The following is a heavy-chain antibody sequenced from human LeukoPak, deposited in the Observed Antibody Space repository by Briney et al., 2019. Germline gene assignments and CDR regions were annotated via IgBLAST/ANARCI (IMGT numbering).Heavy chain of an antibody. J-gene: IGHJ6*03. CDR2: FYEDGST. CDR1: GGSIRDTSFY. Sequence: PSETLSLTCTVSGGSIRDTSFYWGWIREPPGKGLEWIGTFYEDGSTFYNPSLKTRVLISADTSKNQFSLKLTSVTAADRAVYYCARQYYYYYMDVWGKGTTVTVSS. V-gene: IGHV4-39*07. CDR3: ARQYYYYYMDV.